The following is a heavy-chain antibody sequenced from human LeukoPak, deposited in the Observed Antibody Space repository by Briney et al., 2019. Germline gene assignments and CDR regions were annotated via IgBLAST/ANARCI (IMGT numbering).Heavy chain of an antibody. V-gene: IGHV1-18*01. Sequence: ESSVKVSCKASGYTFTSYGISWVRQAPGQGLEWMGWISAYNGNKKYAQKLQGRVTMTTDTSTSTAYMELSSLRSDDAAVYYCARFRDSYGDFHGYFDYWGQGTLVTVSS. CDR3: ARFRDSYGDFHGYFDY. CDR2: ISAYNGNK. J-gene: IGHJ4*02. D-gene: IGHD4-17*01. CDR1: GYTFTSYG.